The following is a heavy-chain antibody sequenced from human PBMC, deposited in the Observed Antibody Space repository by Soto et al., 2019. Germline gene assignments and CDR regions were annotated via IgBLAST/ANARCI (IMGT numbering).Heavy chain of an antibody. D-gene: IGHD2-2*01. V-gene: IGHV1-18*01. J-gene: IGHJ5*02. CDR2: ISLYSDGT. Sequence: QVQLVQSGGEVKRPGASVKVSCKTSGYTFSNYGITWVRQAPGQPLEWLGWISLYSDGTNYAQKFQGRVSMTTDTSTTTAYMELRSLRSDDTTVYYCARVVPGAEAWCGPWGQGTLVTVSS. CDR1: GYTFSNYG. CDR3: ARVVPGAEAWCGP.